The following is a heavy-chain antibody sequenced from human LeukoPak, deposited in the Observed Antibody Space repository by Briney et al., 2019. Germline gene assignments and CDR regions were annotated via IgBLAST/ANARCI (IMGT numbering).Heavy chain of an antibody. V-gene: IGHV1-2*02. CDR3: ARAQRRGYSSGCTGY. D-gene: IGHD6-19*01. J-gene: IGHJ4*02. CDR1: GYTFTVYY. CDR2: INPNSGGT. Sequence: ASVMVSSTASGYTFTVYYMHWVRQAPGQGLEWMGWINPNSGGTNYAQKFQGRVTMTRDTSISTAYMELSRLRSDDTDVYYCARAQRRGYSSGCTGYWGQGTLVTVSS.